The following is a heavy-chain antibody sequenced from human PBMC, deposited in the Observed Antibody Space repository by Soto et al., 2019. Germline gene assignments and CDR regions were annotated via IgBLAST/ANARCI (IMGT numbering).Heavy chain of an antibody. CDR3: ARDRTDSGYYTNWLDP. Sequence: VASVKVSCKASGGTFCSDAITWVRQAPGQGLEWVGRIIPIFGTTNYAQNLQGRVTISADKSTLTSYMELHSLTSDDTALYYCARDRTDSGYYTNWLDPWGQGTQVTVSS. J-gene: IGHJ5*02. V-gene: IGHV1-69*06. D-gene: IGHD3-22*01. CDR2: IIPIFGTT. CDR1: GGTFCSDA.